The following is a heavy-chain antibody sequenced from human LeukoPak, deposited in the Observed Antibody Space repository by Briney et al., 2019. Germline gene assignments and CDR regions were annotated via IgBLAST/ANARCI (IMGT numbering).Heavy chain of an antibody. CDR2: ISGSGGST. V-gene: IGHV3-23*01. CDR1: GFTFSSYA. CDR3: AKGGRHLTMIVVVRYFDY. Sequence: PGGSLRLSCAASGFTFSSYAMSWVRQAPGKGLEWVSAISGSGGSTYCADSVKGRFTISRDNSKNTLYLQMNSLRAEDTAVYYCAKGGRHLTMIVVVRYFDYWGQGTLVTVSS. J-gene: IGHJ4*02. D-gene: IGHD3-22*01.